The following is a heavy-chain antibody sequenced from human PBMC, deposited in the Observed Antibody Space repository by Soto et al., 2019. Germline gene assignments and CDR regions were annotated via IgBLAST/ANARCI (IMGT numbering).Heavy chain of an antibody. CDR2: IIPIFGTA. J-gene: IGHJ6*02. Sequence: GASVKVSCKASGGTFSSYAISWVRQALGQGLEWMGGIIPIFGTANYAQKFQGRVTITADESTSTAYMELSSLRSEDTAVYYCARELRKTKRYYYYYYGMDVWGQGTTVTVSS. V-gene: IGHV1-69*13. D-gene: IGHD5-12*01. CDR1: GGTFSSYA. CDR3: ARELRKTKRYYYYYYGMDV.